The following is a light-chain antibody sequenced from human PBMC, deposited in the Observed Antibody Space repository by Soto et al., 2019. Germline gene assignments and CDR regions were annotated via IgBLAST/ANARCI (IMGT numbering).Light chain of an antibody. J-gene: IGKJ1*01. CDR1: QNIGIA. Sequence: DIIMTQSPATLSVSPGERATLSCRASQNIGIALAWYQQKPGQAPRLLIYGATVRATGIPARFSGSASGTDFTLTITSPQSDDVALYYCQRYNTWPGTFGPGTKVEIK. CDR2: GAT. V-gene: IGKV3-15*01. CDR3: QRYNTWPGT.